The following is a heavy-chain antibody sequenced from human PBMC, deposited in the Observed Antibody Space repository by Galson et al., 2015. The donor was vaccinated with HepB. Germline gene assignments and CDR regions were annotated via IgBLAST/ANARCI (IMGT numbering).Heavy chain of an antibody. Sequence: SVKVSCKASGYTFTGYYMHWVRQAPGQGLEWMGWINPNSGGTNYAQKFQGRVTMTRDTSISTAYVELSRLRSDDTAVYYCARDLVTTVVTDDAFDIWGQGTMVTVSS. J-gene: IGHJ3*02. CDR1: GYTFTGYY. D-gene: IGHD4-23*01. CDR2: INPNSGGT. V-gene: IGHV1-2*02. CDR3: ARDLVTTVVTDDAFDI.